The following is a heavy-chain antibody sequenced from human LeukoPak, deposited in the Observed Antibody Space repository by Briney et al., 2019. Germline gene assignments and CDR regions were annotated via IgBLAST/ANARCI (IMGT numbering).Heavy chain of an antibody. V-gene: IGHV4-61*05. J-gene: IGHJ4*02. Sequence: SETLSLTCTVSGDSISSSSSYWGWIRQPPGKGLEWIGYIYYKGSTNYNPSLKSRVTMSVDTSKNQFSLKLRSVTAADTAVYYCARSYGSGSYFDYWGQGTLVTVSS. CDR2: IYYKGST. D-gene: IGHD3-10*01. CDR3: ARSYGSGSYFDY. CDR1: GDSISSSSSY.